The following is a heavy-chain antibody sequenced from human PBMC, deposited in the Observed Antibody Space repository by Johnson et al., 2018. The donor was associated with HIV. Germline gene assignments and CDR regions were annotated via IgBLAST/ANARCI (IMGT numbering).Heavy chain of an antibody. CDR1: GFTFSGYG. CDR2: IKSKTDGGTT. V-gene: IGHV3-15*01. J-gene: IGHJ3*02. CDR3: ARPPPFMGNYGSGSWWAFDI. Sequence: VQLVESGGGVVQPGRSLRLSCAASGFTFSGYGMHWVRQAPGKGLEWVGRIKSKTDGGTTDYAAPVKGRFTISRDNSKNTLYLQMNSLRAEDTAVYYCARPPPFMGNYGSGSWWAFDIWGQGTMVTVSS. D-gene: IGHD3-10*01.